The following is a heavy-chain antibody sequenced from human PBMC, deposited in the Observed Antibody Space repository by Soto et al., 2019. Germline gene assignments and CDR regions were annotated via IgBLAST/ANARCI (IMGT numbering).Heavy chain of an antibody. J-gene: IGHJ6*02. Sequence: QVQLVESGGGVVQPGRSLRLSCAASGFTFSSYAMHWVRQAPGKGLEWVAVISYDGSNKYYADSVKGRFTISRDNSENTRYLQMYRLRAEDTAVYDCARETYSDFWSGPSYGMDVWGQGTTVTVSS. CDR2: ISYDGSNK. CDR3: ARETYSDFWSGPSYGMDV. V-gene: IGHV3-30-3*01. D-gene: IGHD3-3*01. CDR1: GFTFSSYA.